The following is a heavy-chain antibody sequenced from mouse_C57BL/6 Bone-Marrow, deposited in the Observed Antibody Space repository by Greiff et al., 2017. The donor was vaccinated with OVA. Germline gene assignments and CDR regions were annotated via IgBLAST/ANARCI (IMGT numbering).Heavy chain of an antibody. Sequence: QVQLQQSGAELVRPGASVKLSCKASGYTFTDYYINWVKQRPGQGLEWIARIYPGSGNTYYNEKFKGKATLTAEKSSSTAYMQLSSLTSEDSAVYFCASNGAYYVSMDYWGQGTSVTVSS. CDR2: IYPGSGNT. V-gene: IGHV1-76*01. J-gene: IGHJ4*01. CDR3: ASNGAYYVSMDY. CDR1: GYTFTDYY. D-gene: IGHD2-10*01.